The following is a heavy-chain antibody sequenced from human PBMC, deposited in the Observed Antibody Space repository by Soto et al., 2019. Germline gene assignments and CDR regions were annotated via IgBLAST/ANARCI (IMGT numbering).Heavy chain of an antibody. Sequence: EVQLVESGGGLVKPGGSLRLSCAASGFTFSSYSMNWVRQSPGKGLEWVSSISSSSSYIYYADSVKGRFTISRDNAKNSRYLQMNSLIAEDTAVYYCARGVYCSVGSCYLGYYYYYYGMDVWGQGTTVTGSS. V-gene: IGHV3-21*01. CDR1: GFTFSSYS. D-gene: IGHD2-15*01. J-gene: IGHJ6*02. CDR2: ISSSSSYI. CDR3: ARGVYCSVGSCYLGYYYYYYGMDV.